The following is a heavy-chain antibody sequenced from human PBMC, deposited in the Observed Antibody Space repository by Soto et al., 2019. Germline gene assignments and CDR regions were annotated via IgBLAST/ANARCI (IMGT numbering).Heavy chain of an antibody. Sequence: ASMMVSCKASVYTFTKYDITYMLQITGHGLEWMGWMNARSSNRGDAQEFQRRITMSTDTSISTAYMELSSLTSEDTALYFCARGRDKKWEPPRSTDYWGQGALVTVSS. CDR1: VYTFTKYD. J-gene: IGHJ4*02. D-gene: IGHD1-26*01. CDR3: ARGRDKKWEPPRSTDY. V-gene: IGHV1-8*01. CDR2: MNARSSNR.